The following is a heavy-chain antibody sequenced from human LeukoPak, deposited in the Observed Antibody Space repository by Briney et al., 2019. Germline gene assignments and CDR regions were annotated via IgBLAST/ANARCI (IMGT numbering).Heavy chain of an antibody. CDR1: GFTVSSHS. CDR2: IYRDDKI. V-gene: IGHV3-66*01. J-gene: IGHJ4*02. Sequence: GGSLRLSCAVSGFTVSSHSMSWVRQAPGKGLEWVSVIYRDDKIHHTDSVKGRFTISRDNSKNTLYLQMNSLRAEDTAVYYCARGGPAAGRFDYWGQGTLVTVSS. D-gene: IGHD6-13*01. CDR3: ARGGPAAGRFDY.